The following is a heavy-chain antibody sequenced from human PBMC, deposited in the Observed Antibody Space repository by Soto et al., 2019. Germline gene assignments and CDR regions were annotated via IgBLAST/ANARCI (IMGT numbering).Heavy chain of an antibody. J-gene: IGHJ6*02. CDR3: ANELVVGARHYYYDMDV. V-gene: IGHV3-30*18. D-gene: IGHD3-22*01. CDR2: ISYDGSNK. Sequence: QVQLVESGGGVVQPGRSLRLSCAASGFTFSSYGMHWVRQAPGKGLEWVAVISYDGSNKYYADSVKGRFTISRDNSKNTLYLQMTGLRAEETAVYYCANELVVGARHYYYDMDVWGQGTTVTVSS. CDR1: GFTFSSYG.